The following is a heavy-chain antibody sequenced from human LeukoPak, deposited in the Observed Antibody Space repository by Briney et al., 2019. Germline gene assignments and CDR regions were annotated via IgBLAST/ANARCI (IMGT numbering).Heavy chain of an antibody. Sequence: SQTLSLTCTVSDDSISDYYRGWIRQPPGKGLEWIGYFHNSGTSTYNPSLKSRVTISVDKSKNQFSLKLSSVTAADTAVYYCARDWDYGDYYYYYGMDVWGQGTTVTVSS. CDR1: DDSISDYY. J-gene: IGHJ6*02. V-gene: IGHV4-59*12. CDR3: ARDWDYGDYYYYYGMDV. D-gene: IGHD4-17*01. CDR2: FHNSGTS.